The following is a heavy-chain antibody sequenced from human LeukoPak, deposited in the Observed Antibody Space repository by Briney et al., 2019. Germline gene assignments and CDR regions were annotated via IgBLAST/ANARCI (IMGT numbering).Heavy chain of an antibody. D-gene: IGHD3-22*01. CDR3: TRQVNYYDSSGYYPDAFDI. J-gene: IGHJ3*02. CDR2: IRSKANSYAT. Sequence: GGSLRLSCAASGSTFSGSAMHWVRQASGKGLEWVGRIRSKANSYATAYAASVKGRFTISRDDSKNTAYLQMNSLKTEDTAVYYCTRQVNYYDSSGYYPDAFDIWGQGTMVTVSS. CDR1: GSTFSGSA. V-gene: IGHV3-73*01.